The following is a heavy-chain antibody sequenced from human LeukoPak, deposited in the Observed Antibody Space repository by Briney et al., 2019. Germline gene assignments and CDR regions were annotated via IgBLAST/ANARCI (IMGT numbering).Heavy chain of an antibody. V-gene: IGHV4-59*01. CDR1: GGSISSYY. D-gene: IGHD3-10*01. CDR2: IYYSGST. CDR3: ARDYYGSGSYRGFDP. Sequence: SETLSLTCTVSGGSISSYYWSWIRQPPGKGLEWIGYIYYSGSTNYNPSLKSRVTISVDTSKNQFSLKLSSVTAADTAVNYCARDYYGSGSYRGFDPWGQGTLVTVSS. J-gene: IGHJ5*02.